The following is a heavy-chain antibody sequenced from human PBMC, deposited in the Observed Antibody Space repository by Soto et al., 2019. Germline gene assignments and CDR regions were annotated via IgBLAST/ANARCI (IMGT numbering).Heavy chain of an antibody. V-gene: IGHV3-21*05. CDR2: ISSSSSYT. Sequence: PGGSLRLSCAASGFTFSSYSMNWVRQAPGKGLEWVSYISSSSSYTNYADSVKGRFTISRDNAKNSLYLQMNSLRAEDTAVYYCAREEAAMVTSELDYWGQGTLVTVSS. D-gene: IGHD5-18*01. J-gene: IGHJ4*02. CDR1: GFTFSSYS. CDR3: AREEAAMVTSELDY.